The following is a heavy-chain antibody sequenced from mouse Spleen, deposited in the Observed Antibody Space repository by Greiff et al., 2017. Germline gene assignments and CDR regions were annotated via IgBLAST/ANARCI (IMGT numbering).Heavy chain of an antibody. V-gene: IGHV5-9*04. CDR1: GFTFSSYA. CDR3: AGYYYGYPLDY. Sequence: EVKVEESGGGLVKLGGSLKLSCAASGFTFSSYAMSWVRQTPEKRLEWVATISSGGGNTYYPDSVKGRFTISRDNAKNTLYLQMSSLKSEDTAMYYCAGYYYGYPLDYWGQGTTLTVSS. J-gene: IGHJ2*01. CDR2: ISSGGGNT. D-gene: IGHD1-2*01.